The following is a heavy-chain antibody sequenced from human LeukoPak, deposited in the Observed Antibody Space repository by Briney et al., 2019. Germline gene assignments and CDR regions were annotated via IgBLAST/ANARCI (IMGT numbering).Heavy chain of an antibody. CDR1: GFSFSSYA. CDR2: ISYDGSNK. D-gene: IGHD6-13*01. Sequence: PGGSLRLSCAASGFSFSSYAMNWVRQAPGKGLEWVAVISYDGSNKYYADSVKGRFTISRDNSKNTLYLQMNSLRAEDTAVYYCARGRYGGPSITGYSSSRPLDYWGQGTLVTVSS. V-gene: IGHV3-30-3*01. CDR3: ARGRYGGPSITGYSSSRPLDY. J-gene: IGHJ4*02.